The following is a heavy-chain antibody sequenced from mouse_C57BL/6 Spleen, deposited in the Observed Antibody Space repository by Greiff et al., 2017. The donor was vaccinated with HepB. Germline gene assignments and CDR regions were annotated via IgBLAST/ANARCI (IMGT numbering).Heavy chain of an antibody. V-gene: IGHV1-72*01. CDR1: GYTFTSYW. D-gene: IGHD2-4*01. CDR2: IDPNSGGT. J-gene: IGHJ1*03. Sequence: VQLQQSGAELVKPGASVTLSCKASGYTFTSYWMHWVKQRPGRGLEWIGRIDPNSGGTKYNEKFKSKATLTVDKPSSKAYMQLSSLTSEDSAVYYCARSNDYDVGGYFDVWGTGTTVTVSS. CDR3: ARSNDYDVGGYFDV.